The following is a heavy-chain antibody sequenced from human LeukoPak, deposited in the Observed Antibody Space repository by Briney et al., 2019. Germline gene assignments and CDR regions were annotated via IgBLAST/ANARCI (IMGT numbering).Heavy chain of an antibody. V-gene: IGHV4-59*01. J-gene: IGHJ3*02. CDR2: IYYSGST. Sequence: SETLSLTCTVSGGSISSYYWSWIRQPPGKGLEWIGYIYYSGSTNYNPSLKSRVTISVDTSKNQFSLKLSSVTAADTAVYYCARVLRSHGEGAFDIWGQGTMVTVSS. D-gene: IGHD3-10*01. CDR3: ARVLRSHGEGAFDI. CDR1: GGSISSYY.